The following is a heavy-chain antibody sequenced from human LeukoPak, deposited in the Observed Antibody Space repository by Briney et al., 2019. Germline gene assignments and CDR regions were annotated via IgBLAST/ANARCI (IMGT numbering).Heavy chain of an antibody. CDR2: IIPIFGTA. Sequence: SVKVSCKASGGTFSSYAISWVRQAPGQGLEWMGGIIPIFGTANYAQRFQGRVTITADESTSTAYMELSSLRSEDTAVYYCARGGEMATITSYWGQGTLVTVSS. V-gene: IGHV1-69*13. CDR1: GGTFSSYA. J-gene: IGHJ4*02. D-gene: IGHD5-24*01. CDR3: ARGGEMATITSY.